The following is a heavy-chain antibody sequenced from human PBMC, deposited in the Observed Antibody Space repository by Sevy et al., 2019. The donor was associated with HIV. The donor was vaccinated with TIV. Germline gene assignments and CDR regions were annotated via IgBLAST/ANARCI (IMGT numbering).Heavy chain of an antibody. J-gene: IGHJ4*02. D-gene: IGHD2-2*01. V-gene: IGHV3-64D*06. CDR2: ISSNGGST. Sequence: GGSLRLSCSASGFTFSSYAMHWVRQAPGKGLEYVSAISSNGGSTYYADSVKGRLTISRDNSKNTLYLQMSSLRAEDTAGYYCVKASHRYCSSTSCPYFDYWGQGTLVTVSS. CDR3: VKASHRYCSSTSCPYFDY. CDR1: GFTFSSYA.